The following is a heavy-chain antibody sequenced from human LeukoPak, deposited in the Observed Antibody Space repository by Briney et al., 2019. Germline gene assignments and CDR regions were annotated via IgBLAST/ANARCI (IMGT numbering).Heavy chain of an antibody. V-gene: IGHV3-33*01. J-gene: IGHJ5*02. Sequence: PGRSLRLSCVASGFTFSNYGIHWVRQAPGKGLEWVANIWNDGRNTDYADSVKGRFTISRDNSKDTVYLQMNSLRAEDTAVYDCGRERVPETIWFSVMEDTEGGWLDPWGPGTLVTVSS. CDR2: IWNDGRNT. D-gene: IGHD2-2*01. CDR3: GRERVPETIWFSVMEDTEGGWLDP. CDR1: GFTFSNYG.